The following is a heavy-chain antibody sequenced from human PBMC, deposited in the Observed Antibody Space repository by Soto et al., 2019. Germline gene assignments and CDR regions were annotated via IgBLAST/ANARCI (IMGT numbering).Heavy chain of an antibody. CDR2: IYSGGST. V-gene: IGHV3-66*01. J-gene: IGHJ3*02. CDR3: ARDSYYDIFTGQGRDAFDI. Sequence: EVRLVESGGGLVQPGGSLRLSCAASGFTVTSNFMSWVRQAPGKGLEWVSVIYSGGSTYYADSVKGRFTISRDNAKNTLYLQMNSLRAEDTAVYYCARDSYYDIFTGQGRDAFDIWGQGKMVTVSS. CDR1: GFTVTSNF. D-gene: IGHD3-9*01.